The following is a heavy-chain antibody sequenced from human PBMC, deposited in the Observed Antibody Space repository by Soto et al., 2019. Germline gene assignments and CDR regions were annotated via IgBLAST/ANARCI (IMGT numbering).Heavy chain of an antibody. CDR1: GGTFSSYA. CDR3: ASALMRYWRSTSCHYWYFDL. J-gene: IGHJ2*01. V-gene: IGHV1-69*19. D-gene: IGHD2-2*01. Sequence: QVQLVQSGAEVKKPGSSVNVSCKASGGTFSSYAISWVRQAPGQGLEWMGGIIPIFGTANYAQKFQGRVTITADESTITAYMELSSQRSEDTAVYYCASALMRYWRSTSCHYWYFDLWGRGTLVTVSS. CDR2: IIPIFGTA.